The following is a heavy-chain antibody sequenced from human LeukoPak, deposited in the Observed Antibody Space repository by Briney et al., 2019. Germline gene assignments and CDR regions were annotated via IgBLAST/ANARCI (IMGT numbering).Heavy chain of an antibody. D-gene: IGHD2-15*01. CDR2: IYSSGRT. V-gene: IGHV4-4*07. J-gene: IGHJ4*02. CDR1: GASMSNSF. Sequence: SETLSLTCTVSGASMSNSFWSWIRQPAGKGLEWIGRIYSSGRTNYNPSLKSRVTLSIDTSNNQFSLKLTAVTAPDTASYYCARAPAGCGGTCSFDYWGQGTLVTVSS. CDR3: ARAPAGCGGTCSFDY.